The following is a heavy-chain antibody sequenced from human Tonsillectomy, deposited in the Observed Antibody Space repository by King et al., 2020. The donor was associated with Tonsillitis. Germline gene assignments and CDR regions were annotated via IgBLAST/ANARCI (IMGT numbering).Heavy chain of an antibody. CDR3: ARDYYYDSSGPFYC. J-gene: IGHJ4*02. Sequence: QLQEAGPGLVKPSETLSLTCAVSGYSISSGYYWGWIRQPPGKGLEWIGSIYHSGNTYYNPSFKSRVTISVDTSKNQFSLKLSSVTAADTAIYYCARDYYYDSSGPFYCWGQGTLFTVSS. CDR2: IYHSGNT. CDR1: GYSISSGYY. D-gene: IGHD3-22*01. V-gene: IGHV4-38-2*02.